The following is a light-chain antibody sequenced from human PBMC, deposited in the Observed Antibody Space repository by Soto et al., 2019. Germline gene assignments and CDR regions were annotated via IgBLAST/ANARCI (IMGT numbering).Light chain of an antibody. Sequence: PGERATLSCRTSQSVTTFLAWYQQKPGQALRLLIYDASKSATGIPARFSGSGSGTDFTLTISSLEPEDFAVYYCQQRTNWPLTFGGGTKVEIK. V-gene: IGKV3-11*01. CDR3: QQRTNWPLT. CDR1: QSVTTF. J-gene: IGKJ4*01. CDR2: DAS.